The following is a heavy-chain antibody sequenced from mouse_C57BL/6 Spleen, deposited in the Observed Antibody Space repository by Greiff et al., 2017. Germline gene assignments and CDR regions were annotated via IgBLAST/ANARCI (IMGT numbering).Heavy chain of an antibody. D-gene: IGHD2-5*01. J-gene: IGHJ4*01. V-gene: IGHV2-9-1*01. CDR1: GFSLTSYA. CDR3: ARRYYYSNYDYYAMDY. CDR2: IWTGGGT. Sequence: VKLVESGPGLVAPSQSLSITCTVSGFSLTSYAISWVRQPPGKGLEWLGVIWTGGGTNYNSALKSRLSISKDNSKSQVFLKMNSLQTDDTARYYCARRYYYSNYDYYAMDYWGQGTSVTVSS.